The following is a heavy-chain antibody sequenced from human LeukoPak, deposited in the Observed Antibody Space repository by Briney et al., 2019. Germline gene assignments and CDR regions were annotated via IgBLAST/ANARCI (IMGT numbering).Heavy chain of an antibody. CDR2: IHPLDAKT. J-gene: IGHJ4*01. Sequence: GESLNISCKGSGYSSTSSWIAGVRQLPGKGRELMGIIHPLDAKTRYSTPFQGQATISVGTSIDPAYLEWSSWQASDTLMYNCAMQECVTVSCHTIEDWGQGTPVTVSS. V-gene: IGHV5-51*01. D-gene: IGHD2-2*02. CDR3: AMQECVTVSCHTIED. CDR1: GYSSTSSW.